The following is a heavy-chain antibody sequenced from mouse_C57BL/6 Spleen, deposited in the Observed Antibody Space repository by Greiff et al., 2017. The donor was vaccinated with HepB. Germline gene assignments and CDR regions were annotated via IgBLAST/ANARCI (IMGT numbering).Heavy chain of an antibody. D-gene: IGHD2-2*01. CDR2: IDPSDSYT. V-gene: IGHV1-50*01. CDR1: GYTFTSYW. J-gene: IGHJ1*03. CDR3: AIGGYGYNWYFDV. Sequence: VQLQQPGAELVKPGASVKLSCKASGYTFTSYWMQWVKQRPGQGLEWIGEIDPSDSYTNYNQKFKGKATLTVDTSSSTAYMQRSSLTSEDSAVYYCAIGGYGYNWYFDVWGTGTTVTVSS.